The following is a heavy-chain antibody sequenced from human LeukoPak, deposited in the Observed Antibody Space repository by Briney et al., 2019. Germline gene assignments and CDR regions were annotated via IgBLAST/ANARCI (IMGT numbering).Heavy chain of an antibody. CDR2: ICSGDST. Sequence: GGSLRLSCVGSGFAFSDSAMSWVRQAPGKGLEWVSIICSGDSTYYADSVKGRFTISRDNSKNTLYLQMSSQRAEDTALYYCARDSNNWFDYWGQGTLVTVSS. CDR1: GFAFSDSA. V-gene: IGHV3-66*01. D-gene: IGHD1-1*01. CDR3: ARDSNNWFDY. J-gene: IGHJ4*02.